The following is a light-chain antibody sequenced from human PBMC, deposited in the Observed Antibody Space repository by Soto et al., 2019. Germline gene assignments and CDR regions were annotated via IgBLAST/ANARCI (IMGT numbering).Light chain of an antibody. CDR3: QQRADWPIT. CDR2: DSS. J-gene: IGKJ3*01. V-gene: IGKV3-11*01. CDR1: QNVGNY. Sequence: EIVLTQSPATLSLSPGERATLSCRASQNVGNYLAWYQQKPGQAPRLLIYDSSSRATGVPARFSGSGSGTDFTLTISSLEPEDFALYYCQQRADWPITFGPGTKGDI.